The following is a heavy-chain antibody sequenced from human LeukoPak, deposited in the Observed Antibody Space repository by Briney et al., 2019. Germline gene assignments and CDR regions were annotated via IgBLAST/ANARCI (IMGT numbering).Heavy chain of an antibody. CDR2: IYYSGST. CDR1: GGSISSSSYY. J-gene: IGHJ6*03. V-gene: IGHV4-39*07. D-gene: IGHD4-23*01. Sequence: SETLSLICTVSGGSISSSSYYWGWLRQPPGKGLEWIGSIYYSGSTYYNPSLKSRVTISVDTSKNQFSLKLSSVTAADTAVYYCARAAPIMTTVVTWNYYYYMDVWGKGTTVTVSS. CDR3: ARAAPIMTTVVTWNYYYYMDV.